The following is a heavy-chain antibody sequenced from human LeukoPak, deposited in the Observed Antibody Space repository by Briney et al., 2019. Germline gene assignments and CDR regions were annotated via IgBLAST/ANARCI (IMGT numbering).Heavy chain of an antibody. Sequence: GGSLRLSCAASGFTFSSYAMSWVRQAPGKGLEWVSAISTSDSSTYYADSVKGRFTISRDNSKNTLYLQMNSLRAEDTAVYYCAKIHGSGSYYRPNFDYWGQGTLVTASS. J-gene: IGHJ4*02. D-gene: IGHD3-10*01. CDR2: ISTSDSST. CDR1: GFTFSSYA. CDR3: AKIHGSGSYYRPNFDY. V-gene: IGHV3-23*01.